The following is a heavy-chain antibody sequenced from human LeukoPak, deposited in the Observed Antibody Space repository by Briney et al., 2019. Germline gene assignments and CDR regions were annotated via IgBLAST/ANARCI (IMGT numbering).Heavy chain of an antibody. CDR2: IIPIFGTA. D-gene: IGHD6-25*01. CDR3: AREIAAGTWFDP. CDR1: GGTFSSYA. J-gene: IGHJ5*02. Sequence: SVKVSCKASGGTFSSYAISWVRQAPGQGLEWMGGIIPIFGTANYAQKFQGRVTITTDESTSTAYMELSSLRSEDAAVYYCAREIAAGTWFDPWGQGTLVTVSS. V-gene: IGHV1-69*05.